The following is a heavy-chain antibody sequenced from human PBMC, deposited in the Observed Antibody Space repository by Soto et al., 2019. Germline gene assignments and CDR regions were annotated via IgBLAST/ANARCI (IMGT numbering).Heavy chain of an antibody. Sequence: SETLSLTCTVSGGSISSSSYYWGWIRQPPGKGLEWIGSIYYSGSTYYNPSLKSRVTISVDTSKNQFSLKLSSVTAADTAVYYCARLVCRAITIFGVVIVEWFEPWGQGTLVTVSS. CDR3: ARLVCRAITIFGVVIVEWFEP. CDR1: GGSISSSSYY. CDR2: IYYSGST. J-gene: IGHJ5*02. D-gene: IGHD3-3*01. V-gene: IGHV4-39*01.